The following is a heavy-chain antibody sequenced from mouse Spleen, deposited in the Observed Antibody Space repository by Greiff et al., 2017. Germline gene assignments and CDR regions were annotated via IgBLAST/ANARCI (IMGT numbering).Heavy chain of an antibody. Sequence: VQLVESGPGLVQPSQSLSITCTVSGFSLTSYGVHWVRQSPGKGLEWLGVIWSGGSTDYNAAFISRLSISKDNSKSQVFFKMNSLQADDTAIYYCARNPGDYGNWYFDVWGAGTTVTVSS. D-gene: IGHD2-1*01. V-gene: IGHV2-2*01. J-gene: IGHJ1*01. CDR2: IWSGGST. CDR3: ARNPGDYGNWYFDV. CDR1: GFSLTSYG.